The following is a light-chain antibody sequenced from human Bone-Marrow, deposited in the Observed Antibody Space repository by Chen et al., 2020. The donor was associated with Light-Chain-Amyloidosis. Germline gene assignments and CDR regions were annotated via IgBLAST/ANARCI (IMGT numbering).Light chain of an antibody. J-gene: IGKJ2*01. CDR2: KSF. CDR3: QQYNNYPYT. Sequence: DIQMTQSPSTLSASVGDRGTITCRASQRISSGLAWYQQKPGKATKILIYKSFNLQTGVPSRFSGSGYGTEFTLTISSLRPEDLATYYCQQYNNYPYTFGQGTKL. V-gene: IGKV1-5*03. CDR1: QRISSG.